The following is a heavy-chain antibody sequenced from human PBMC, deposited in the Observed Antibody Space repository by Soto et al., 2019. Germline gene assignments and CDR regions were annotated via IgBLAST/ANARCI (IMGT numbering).Heavy chain of an antibody. J-gene: IGHJ4*02. D-gene: IGHD4-17*01. Sequence: ASVKVSCKASGYTFTGYYMHWVRQAPGQGLEWMGWINPNSGGTNYAQKFQGWVTMTRDTSISTAYMELSRLRSDDTAVYYCARSARDYGDYNFDYWGKGTLVTVSS. CDR3: ARSARDYGDYNFDY. V-gene: IGHV1-2*04. CDR1: GYTFTGYY. CDR2: INPNSGGT.